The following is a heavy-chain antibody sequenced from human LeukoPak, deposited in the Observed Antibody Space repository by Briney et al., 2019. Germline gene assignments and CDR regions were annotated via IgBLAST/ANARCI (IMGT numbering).Heavy chain of an antibody. V-gene: IGHV3-48*03. J-gene: IGHJ4*02. CDR1: GFTFSSYE. CDR3: ARVTSVTGTIFVS. CDR2: ISSSGNTI. Sequence: PGGSLRLSCAASGFTFSSYEMNWVRQAPGKGLGWVSFISSSGNTIYYADSVKGRFIISRDNAKNTLYLQMSSLRAEDTAVYYCARVTSVTGTIFVSWGQGTLVTVSS. D-gene: IGHD1-7*01.